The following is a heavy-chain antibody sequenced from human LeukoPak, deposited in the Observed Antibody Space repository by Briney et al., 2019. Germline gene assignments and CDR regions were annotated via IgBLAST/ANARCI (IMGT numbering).Heavy chain of an antibody. J-gene: IGHJ6*03. V-gene: IGHV1-69*13. CDR3: ARGKGIFGVVISYYYYYYMDV. CDR2: IIPMFGTA. Sequence: SVKVSCKASGGTFSSYAISWVRQAPGQGLEWMGGIIPMFGTANYAQKFQGRVTITADESTSTAYMELSSLRSEDTAVYYCARGKGIFGVVISYYYYYYMDVWGKGTTVTVSS. D-gene: IGHD3-3*01. CDR1: GGTFSSYA.